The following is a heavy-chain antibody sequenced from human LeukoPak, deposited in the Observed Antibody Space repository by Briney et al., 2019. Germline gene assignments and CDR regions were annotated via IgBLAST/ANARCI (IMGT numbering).Heavy chain of an antibody. D-gene: IGHD6-13*01. V-gene: IGHV3-21*01. CDR2: ISSSSSYI. Sequence: KTGGSLRLSCAASGFTFSSYWMSWVRQAPGKGLEWVSSISSSSSYIYYADSVKGRFTISRDNAKNSLYLQMNSLRAEDTAVYYCARDPLGHYYGMDVWGQGTTVTVSS. J-gene: IGHJ6*02. CDR1: GFTFSSYW. CDR3: ARDPLGHYYGMDV.